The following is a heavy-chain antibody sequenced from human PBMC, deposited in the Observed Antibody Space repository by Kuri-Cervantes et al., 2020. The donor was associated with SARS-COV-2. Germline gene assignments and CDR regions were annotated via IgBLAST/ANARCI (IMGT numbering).Heavy chain of an antibody. Sequence: ESLKISCSVSGASISGSPHYWDWLRQTPGTGLEWIGNIYYSGNTYYNPSLESRVAIFLDTSKNQFSLKLNSVTAADTAVYYCARQMMSSITIFGVVITRNWFDPWGQATLVTVSS. CDR2: IYYSGNT. CDR3: ARQMMSSITIFGVVITRNWFDP. CDR1: GASISGSPHY. J-gene: IGHJ5*02. D-gene: IGHD3-3*01. V-gene: IGHV4-39*01.